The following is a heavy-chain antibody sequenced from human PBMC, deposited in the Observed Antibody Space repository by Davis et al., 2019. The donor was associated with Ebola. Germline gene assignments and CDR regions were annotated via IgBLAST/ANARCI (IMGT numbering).Heavy chain of an antibody. J-gene: IGHJ3*02. D-gene: IGHD4-17*01. Sequence: HTGGSLRLSCAASGFTFGIYWMHWVRQAPGKGLVWVSRINSDGTSTSYADSVKGRLTISRDNAKNTLYLQMNSLRAEDTAVYYCARDDGDYIHAFDIWGQGKMVTVSS. V-gene: IGHV3-74*01. CDR3: ARDDGDYIHAFDI. CDR2: INSDGTST. CDR1: GFTFGIYW.